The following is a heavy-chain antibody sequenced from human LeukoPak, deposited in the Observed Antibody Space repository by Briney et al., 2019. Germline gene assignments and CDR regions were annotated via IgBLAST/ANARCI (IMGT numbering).Heavy chain of an antibody. J-gene: IGHJ6*04. V-gene: IGHV1-2*04. CDR1: GHTFTGYY. Sequence: ASVKVSCKASGHTFTGYYMHWVRQAPGQGLEWMGWINPNSGGTNYAQKFQGWVTMTRDTSISTAYMELSRLRSDDTAVYYCARERAHRLVSGYDPYYYGMDVWGKGTTVTVSS. CDR3: ARERAHRLVSGYDPYYYGMDV. D-gene: IGHD5-12*01. CDR2: INPNSGGT.